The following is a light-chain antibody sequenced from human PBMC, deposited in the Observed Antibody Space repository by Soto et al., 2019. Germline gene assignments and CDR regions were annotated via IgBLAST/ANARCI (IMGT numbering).Light chain of an antibody. J-gene: IGKJ1*01. Sequence: EIVLTQSPATLSLSPGERATLSCRASQSVHNYLAWYQQKPGQAPSLLISAASSRATGVPARFSGSGSGTEFTLTISSLQSEDFALYYCQQYHNWPWAFGQGTKVDIK. CDR1: QSVHNY. CDR2: AAS. V-gene: IGKV3-15*01. CDR3: QQYHNWPWA.